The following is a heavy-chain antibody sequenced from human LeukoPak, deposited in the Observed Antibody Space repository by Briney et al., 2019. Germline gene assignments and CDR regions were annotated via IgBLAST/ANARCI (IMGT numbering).Heavy chain of an antibody. CDR2: ISWNTGII. V-gene: IGHV3-9*01. CDR3: TRGATVTTAYGFDP. CDR1: GFTFDDYA. D-gene: IGHD4-17*01. J-gene: IGHJ5*02. Sequence: PGGSLRLSCAASGFTFDDYAMHWVRQSPGKGLEWVSGISWNTGIIGYADSVKGRFTISRDNAKNSLYLQMNSLRGEDTAFYYCTRGATVTTAYGFDPWGQGTLVTVSS.